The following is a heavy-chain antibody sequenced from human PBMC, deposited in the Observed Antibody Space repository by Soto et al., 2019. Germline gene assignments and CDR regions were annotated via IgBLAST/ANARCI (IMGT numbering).Heavy chain of an antibody. CDR3: AGDRVYGSGSYNYYYMDV. D-gene: IGHD3-10*01. Sequence: QVQLVQSGAEVKKPGSSVRVSCKASGGTFSSYTISWVRQAPGQGLEWMGRIIPILGIANYAQKFQGRVTIPADKSTSTAYMELSSLRSEDTAVYYCAGDRVYGSGSYNYYYMDVWGKGTTVTVSS. J-gene: IGHJ6*03. CDR2: IIPILGIA. V-gene: IGHV1-69*08. CDR1: GGTFSSYT.